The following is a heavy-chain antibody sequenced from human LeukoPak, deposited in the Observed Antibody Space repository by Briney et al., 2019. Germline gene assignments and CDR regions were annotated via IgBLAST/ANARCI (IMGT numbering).Heavy chain of an antibody. D-gene: IGHD3-9*01. V-gene: IGHV4-39*01. J-gene: IGHJ4*02. CDR2: INYLGST. Sequence: KPSETLSLTCSDSGDSVSSGNYFWGWIRQPPGKGLEWIGNINYLGSTAYNPSLKSRVTMSVDTSKNQFSLKMTSVTAADTAVYYCARLSKGRYFDYIFDYWGQGTLVTVSS. CDR3: ARLSKGRYFDYIFDY. CDR1: GDSVSSGNYF.